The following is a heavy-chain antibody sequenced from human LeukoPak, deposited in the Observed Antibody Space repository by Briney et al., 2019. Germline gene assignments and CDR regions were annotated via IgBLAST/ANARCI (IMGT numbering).Heavy chain of an antibody. Sequence: GGSLRLSCAASGFTFSSYEMNWVRQAPGKGLGWVSYISSSGSTIYYADSVKGRFTISRDNSKNTLYLQMNRLRAEDTAEYYCAKAQGDYYYDSSGYYDWFDPWGQGTLVTVSS. D-gene: IGHD3-22*01. V-gene: IGHV3-48*03. CDR3: AKAQGDYYYDSSGYYDWFDP. J-gene: IGHJ5*02. CDR1: GFTFSSYE. CDR2: ISSSGSTI.